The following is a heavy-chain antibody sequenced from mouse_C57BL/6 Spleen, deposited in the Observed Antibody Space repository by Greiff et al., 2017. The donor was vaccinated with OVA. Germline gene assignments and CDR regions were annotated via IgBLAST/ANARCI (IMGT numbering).Heavy chain of an antibody. CDR3: ARPDSSGYNYFDY. CDR1: GYTFTDYE. V-gene: IGHV1-15*01. J-gene: IGHJ2*01. Sequence: QVHVKQSGAELVRPGASVTLSCKASGYTFTDYEMHWVKQTPVHGLEWIGAIDPETGGTAYNQKFKGKAILTADKSSSTAYMELRSLTSEDSAVYYCARPDSSGYNYFDYWGQGTTLTVSS. D-gene: IGHD3-2*02. CDR2: IDPETGGT.